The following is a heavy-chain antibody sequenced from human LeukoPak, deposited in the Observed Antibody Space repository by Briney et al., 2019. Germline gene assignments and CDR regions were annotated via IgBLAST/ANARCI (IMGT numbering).Heavy chain of an antibody. J-gene: IGHJ4*02. CDR3: AGEAVATVTLVAGVDC. D-gene: IGHD4-11*01. CDR1: GFTFSSYG. Sequence: GGSLRLSCAASGFTFSSYGMHWVRQAPGKGLEWVAVIWYDGSNKYYADSVKGRFTISRDNSKNTLYLQMNSLRAEDTAVYYCAGEAVATVTLVAGVDCWGQGTLVTVSS. CDR2: IWYDGSNK. V-gene: IGHV3-33*01.